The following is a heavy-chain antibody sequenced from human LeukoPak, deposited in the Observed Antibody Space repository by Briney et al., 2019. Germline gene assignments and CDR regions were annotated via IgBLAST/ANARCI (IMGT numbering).Heavy chain of an antibody. CDR2: IIPIFGTA. CDR3: ARSYYGSGSYRNWFDP. D-gene: IGHD3-10*01. V-gene: IGHV1-69*05. Sequence: GASVKVSCKASGGTFSSYAISWVRQAPGQGLEWMGGIIPIFGTANYAQKFQGRVTITTDESTSTAYMELSSLRSEDTAVYYCARSYYGSGSYRNWFDPWGPGTLVTVSS. J-gene: IGHJ5*02. CDR1: GGTFSSYA.